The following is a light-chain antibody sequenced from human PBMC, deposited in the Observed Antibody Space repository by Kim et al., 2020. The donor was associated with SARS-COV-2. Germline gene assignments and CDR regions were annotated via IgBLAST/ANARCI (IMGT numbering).Light chain of an antibody. CDR1: QSVSNY. V-gene: IGKV3-11*01. J-gene: IGKJ4*01. CDR2: DAS. CDR3: QQRSNWPLT. Sequence: LSPGERATLSCRARQSVSNYLAWYQPKPGQPPRLLIYDASNRATGIPARFSGSGSGTDFTLTISSLEPKDFAVYYCQQRSNWPLTFGGGTKVDIK.